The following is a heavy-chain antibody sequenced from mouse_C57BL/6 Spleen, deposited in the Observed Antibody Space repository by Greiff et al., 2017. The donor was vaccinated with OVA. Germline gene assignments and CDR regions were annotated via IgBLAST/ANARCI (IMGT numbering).Heavy chain of an antibody. J-gene: IGHJ4*01. CDR1: GFTFSNYW. Sequence: EVQRVESGGGLVQPGGSMKLSCVASGFTFSNYWMNWVRQSPEKGLEWVAQIRLKSDNYATHYAESVQVRFTISRDDSKSSVYLQINNLRADDNRIYYCTRGDYYGSYYAMDYWGQGTSVTVSS. CDR3: TRGDYYGSYYAMDY. CDR2: IRLKSDNYAT. D-gene: IGHD1-1*01. V-gene: IGHV6-3*01.